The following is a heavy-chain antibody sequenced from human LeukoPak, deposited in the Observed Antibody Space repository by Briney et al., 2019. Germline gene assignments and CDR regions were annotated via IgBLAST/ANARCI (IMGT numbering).Heavy chain of an antibody. J-gene: IGHJ4*02. CDR2: ISGSGGST. CDR1: RFTFSSYA. V-gene: IGHV3-23*01. Sequence: PVGALRLSCAASRFTFSSYAIRWVRQAPGEGREWVSAISGSGGSTYYADSVKGRFTISRDNSKNTLYLQMNSLRAEDTAAYYCAKDRDDSSGYYPDFDYWGQGTLVTVSS. CDR3: AKDRDDSSGYYPDFDY. D-gene: IGHD3-22*01.